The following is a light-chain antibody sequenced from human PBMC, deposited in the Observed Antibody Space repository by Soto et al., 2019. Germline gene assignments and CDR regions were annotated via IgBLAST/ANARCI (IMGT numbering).Light chain of an antibody. J-gene: IGKJ1*01. Sequence: EIVMTQSPVTLSVSPGEIVTLSCRASQSVSSNLAWYPQNPVHATSLLIYGAFTRATGIPARFSGTGSGTECTHTISSLPSEDFALYYCQQYNDWPLTFGQGTKVDI. CDR3: QQYNDWPLT. V-gene: IGKV3-15*01. CDR2: GAF. CDR1: QSVSSN.